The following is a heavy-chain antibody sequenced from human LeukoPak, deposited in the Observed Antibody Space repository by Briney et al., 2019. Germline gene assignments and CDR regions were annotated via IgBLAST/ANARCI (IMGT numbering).Heavy chain of an antibody. J-gene: IGHJ4*02. V-gene: IGHV3-7*01. CDR3: AREGAIFGVVNISPFDY. CDR2: IKQDGSEK. Sequence: GGSLRLSCAASGFSLSNYWMNWVRQAPGKGLEGVANIKQDGSEKNYVDSVKGRFTISRDNAKNSLYLQMNSLRAEDTAVYYCAREGAIFGVVNISPFDYWGQGTLVTVSS. CDR1: GFSLSNYW. D-gene: IGHD3-3*01.